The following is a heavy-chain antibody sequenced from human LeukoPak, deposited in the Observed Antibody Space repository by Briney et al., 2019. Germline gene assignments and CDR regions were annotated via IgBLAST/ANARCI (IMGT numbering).Heavy chain of an antibody. CDR2: ISSSGSTI. J-gene: IGHJ4*02. V-gene: IGHV3-48*03. Sequence: GGSLRLSCAASGFTFSSYEMNWVRQAPGKGLEWVSYISSSGSTIYYADSVKGRFTISRDNAKNSLYLQMNSLRAEDTAVYYCARDFPVPAAVYYFDYWGQGTLVTVSS. D-gene: IGHD2-2*01. CDR3: ARDFPVPAAVYYFDY. CDR1: GFTFSSYE.